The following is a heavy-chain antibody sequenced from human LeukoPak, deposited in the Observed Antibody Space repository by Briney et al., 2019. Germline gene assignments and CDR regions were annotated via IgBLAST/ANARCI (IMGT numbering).Heavy chain of an antibody. J-gene: IGHJ4*02. Sequence: PSETLSLTCTVSGGSISSYYWSWIRQPPGKGLEWIGYIYYSGSTNYNPSLKSRVTISVDMSKNQFSLKLSSVTAADTAVYYCASGGYSNYAGQQPFDYWGQGTLVTVSS. CDR2: IYYSGST. CDR3: ASGGYSNYAGQQPFDY. CDR1: GGSISSYY. V-gene: IGHV4-59*08. D-gene: IGHD4-11*01.